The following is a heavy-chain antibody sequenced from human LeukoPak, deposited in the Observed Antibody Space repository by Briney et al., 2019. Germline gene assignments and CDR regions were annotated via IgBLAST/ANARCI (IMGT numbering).Heavy chain of an antibody. V-gene: IGHV3-30*14. CDR2: ISYDGSNK. D-gene: IGHD4-17*01. J-gene: IGHJ4*02. CDR3: ARDITTVTAY. CDR1: GFTFSSYA. Sequence: PGGSLRLSCAASGFTFSSYAMHWVRQAPGKGLEWVAVISYDGSNKYYADSVKGRFTISRDNSKNTLYLQMNSLRPEDTAVYYCARDITTVTAYWGQGTLVTVSS.